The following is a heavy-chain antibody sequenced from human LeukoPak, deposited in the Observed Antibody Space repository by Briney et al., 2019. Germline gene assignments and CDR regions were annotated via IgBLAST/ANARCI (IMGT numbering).Heavy chain of an antibody. D-gene: IGHD3-10*01. V-gene: IGHV4-34*12. CDR3: ARHVGFITMVRGVIDNNWFDP. Sequence: SETLSLTCAVYGGSFSGYYWSWIRQPPGKGLEWIGYIFNSGSTYYNPSLKSRVTISVDTSKKQFSLKLSSVTAADTAVYYCARHVGFITMVRGVIDNNWFDPWGQGTLVTVSS. CDR1: GGSFSGYY. CDR2: IFNSGST. J-gene: IGHJ5*02.